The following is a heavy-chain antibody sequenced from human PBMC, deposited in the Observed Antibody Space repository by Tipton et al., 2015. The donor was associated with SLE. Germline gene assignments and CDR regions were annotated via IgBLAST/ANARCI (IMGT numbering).Heavy chain of an antibody. Sequence: TLSLTCTVSGDSISNNNYYWGWIRQPPGKGLEWIGNINYSGTTYYSPSLKTRVTISVDTSKIQFSLRLTSVTAADTAVYYCSRLLRFLETNYYYYGMDVWGQGTTVTVSS. J-gene: IGHJ6*02. CDR2: INYSGTT. V-gene: IGHV4-39*07. CDR3: SRLLRFLETNYYYYGMDV. D-gene: IGHD3-3*01. CDR1: GDSISNNNYY.